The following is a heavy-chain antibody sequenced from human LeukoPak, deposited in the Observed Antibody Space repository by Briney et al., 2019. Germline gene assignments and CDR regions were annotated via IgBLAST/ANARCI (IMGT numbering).Heavy chain of an antibody. Sequence: PGGSLRLSCAASGFTFSSYAMSWVRQAPGKGLEWVSAISGSGGSTYYADSMKGRFTISRDNSKNTLYLQMNSLRAEDTAVYYCAKGGVRGVIINFDYWGQGTLVTVSS. CDR3: AKGGVRGVIINFDY. D-gene: IGHD3-10*01. CDR1: GFTFSSYA. V-gene: IGHV3-23*01. CDR2: ISGSGGST. J-gene: IGHJ4*02.